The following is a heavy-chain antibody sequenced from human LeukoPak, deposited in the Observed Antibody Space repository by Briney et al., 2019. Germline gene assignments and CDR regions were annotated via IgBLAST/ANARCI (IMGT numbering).Heavy chain of an antibody. V-gene: IGHV4-59*01. Sequence: SETLSLTCTVSGGSISSYYWSWIRQPPGKGLEWIGYIYYSGSTNYNPSLKSRVTISVDTSKNQFSLKLSSVTAADTAVYYCASRRTTEYLFDYWGQGTLVTVSS. J-gene: IGHJ4*02. CDR2: IYYSGST. D-gene: IGHD2-2*01. CDR3: ASRRTTEYLFDY. CDR1: GGSISSYY.